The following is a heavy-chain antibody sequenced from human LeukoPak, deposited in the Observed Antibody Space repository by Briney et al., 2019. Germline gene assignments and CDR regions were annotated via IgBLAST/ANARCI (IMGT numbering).Heavy chain of an antibody. J-gene: IGHJ4*02. V-gene: IGHV1-69*13. CDR2: IIPIFGTA. CDR3: ARGMYDYGDYGLDY. D-gene: IGHD4-17*01. CDR1: GGTFSSYA. Sequence: SVKVSCKASGGTFSSYAISWVRQAPGQGLEWMGGIIPIFGTANYAQKFQGRVTITADGSTSTAYMELSSLRSEDTAVYYCARGMYDYGDYGLDYWGQGTLVTVSS.